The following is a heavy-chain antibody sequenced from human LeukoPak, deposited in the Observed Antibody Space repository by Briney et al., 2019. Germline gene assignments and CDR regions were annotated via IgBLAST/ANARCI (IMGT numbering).Heavy chain of an antibody. Sequence: ASVKVSCKASGYTFNNYGISWVRQAPGQGLEWMGWVSPYNGDTNYAQKFRGRVTMSTDTSTGTAYVELRSLRFDDTAIYYCAKDWHILTGRNCFDPWGHGTLVTVSS. CDR3: AKDWHILTGRNCFDP. CDR2: VSPYNGDT. V-gene: IGHV1-18*01. J-gene: IGHJ5*02. CDR1: GYTFNNYG. D-gene: IGHD3-9*01.